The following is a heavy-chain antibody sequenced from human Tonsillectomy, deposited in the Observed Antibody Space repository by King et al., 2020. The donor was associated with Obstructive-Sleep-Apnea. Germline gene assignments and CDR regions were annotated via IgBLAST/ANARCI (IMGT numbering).Heavy chain of an antibody. CDR1: GFTFSSYA. Sequence: VQLVESGGGLVQPGGSLRLSCAASGFTFSSYAMSWVRQAPGKGLEWVSAISGSGGSTYYADSVKGRFTISRDNSKNTLYLQMNSLRAEDTAVYYCAVSGGLRGSYPDAFDIWGQGTMVTVSS. CDR2: ISGSGGST. V-gene: IGHV3-23*04. D-gene: IGHD1-26*01. J-gene: IGHJ3*02. CDR3: AVSGGLRGSYPDAFDI.